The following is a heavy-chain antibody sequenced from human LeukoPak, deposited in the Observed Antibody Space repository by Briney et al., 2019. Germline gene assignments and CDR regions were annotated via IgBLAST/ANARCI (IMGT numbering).Heavy chain of an antibody. V-gene: IGHV3-73*01. CDR1: GFTFSGSA. Sequence: PGGSLKLSCAASGFTFSGSAMHWVRQASGKGLEWVGRIRSKANSYATAYAASVKGRFTISRDDSKNTAYLQMNSLKTEDTAVYYCITVVPAAKNGLGDYWGQGTLVTVSP. D-gene: IGHD2-2*01. CDR3: ITVVPAAKNGLGDY. J-gene: IGHJ4*02. CDR2: IRSKANSYAT.